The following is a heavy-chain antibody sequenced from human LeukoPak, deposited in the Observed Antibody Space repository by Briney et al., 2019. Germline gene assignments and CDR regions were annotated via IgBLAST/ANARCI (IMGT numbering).Heavy chain of an antibody. J-gene: IGHJ4*02. D-gene: IGHD2-15*01. CDR2: LNPLNGGT. Sequence: ASVKVSCKASGYTFTGYYIYWVRQAPGQGLEWMGWLNPLNGGTNFAQNFQGRVSMTRDTSISTAYMELSRLRSDDTAVYYCAISVAASLDFWGQGTLVTVSS. CDR3: AISVAASLDF. CDR1: GYTFTGYY. V-gene: IGHV1-2*02.